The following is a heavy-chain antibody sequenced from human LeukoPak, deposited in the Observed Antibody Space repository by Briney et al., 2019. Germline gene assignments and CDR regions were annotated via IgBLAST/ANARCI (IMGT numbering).Heavy chain of an antibody. CDR3: ARPQFLAYCGGDCYSSWFDP. CDR1: GGSISSSAYY. V-gene: IGHV4-39*07. J-gene: IGHJ5*02. CDR2: IYYSGNT. D-gene: IGHD2-21*02. Sequence: SETLSLTCSVSGGSISSSAYYWGWIRQPPGQGLEWIGSIYYSGNTYYNPSLKSPVTISIDTSKNQFSLRLSSVTAADTAVYYCARPQFLAYCGGDCYSSWFDPWGQGTLVTVSS.